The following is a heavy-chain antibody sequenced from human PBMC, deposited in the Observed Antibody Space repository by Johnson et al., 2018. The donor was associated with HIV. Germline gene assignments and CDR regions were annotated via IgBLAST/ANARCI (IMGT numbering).Heavy chain of an antibody. CDR3: ARDRRNRQWQRLDAFDI. V-gene: IGHV3-20*04. J-gene: IGHJ3*02. D-gene: IGHD6-19*01. CDR2: INWNGGST. CDR1: GFTFSSYG. Sequence: VQLVESGGGVVQPGRSLRLSCAVSGFTFSSYGMNWVRQAPGKGLEWVSGINWNGGSTGYADSVKGRFTISRDNAKNSLHLQMNSLRAEDTAFYYCARDRRNRQWQRLDAFDIWGQGTMVIVSS.